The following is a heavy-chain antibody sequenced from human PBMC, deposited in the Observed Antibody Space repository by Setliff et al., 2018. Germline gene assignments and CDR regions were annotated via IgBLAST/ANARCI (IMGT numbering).Heavy chain of an antibody. J-gene: IGHJ4*01. CDR3: ARRTGFAVAGFDY. CDR2: IYPGGSET. V-gene: IGHV5-51*01. D-gene: IGHD6-19*01. Sequence: GESLTISCQGSGYTFARHWIAWVRQVPGKGLEWMAIIYPGGSETRYNPSFQGQVTISADKSINTAYLQWSSLKASDTAIYFCARRTGFAVAGFDYWGRGTLVTVSS. CDR1: GYTFARHW.